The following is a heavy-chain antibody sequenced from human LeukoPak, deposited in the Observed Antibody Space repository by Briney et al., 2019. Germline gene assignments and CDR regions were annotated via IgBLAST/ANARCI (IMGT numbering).Heavy chain of an antibody. D-gene: IGHD2-15*01. CDR3: ATEKWYRFDQ. V-gene: IGHV3-7*01. CDR1: GFTFSNSW. J-gene: IGHJ4*02. CDR2: IKQDGSDK. Sequence: GGSLRLSCAASGFTFSNSWVSWVRQAPGKGLEGVADIKQDGSDKYYVDSVKGRFTISRDNAKNSLYLQMNSLRAEDTAVYYCATEKWYRFDQWGQGTLVTVSS.